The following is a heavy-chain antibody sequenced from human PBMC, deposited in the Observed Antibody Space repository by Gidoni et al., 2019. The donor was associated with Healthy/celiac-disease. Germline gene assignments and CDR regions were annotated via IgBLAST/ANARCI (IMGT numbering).Heavy chain of an antibody. D-gene: IGHD6-19*01. CDR1: GFTFSSYA. V-gene: IGHV3-23*01. CDR2: GSGSGGST. J-gene: IGHJ2*01. Sequence: EVQLLVSGGGLVQPGGSLSLSCTASGFTFSSYAMSWVRQAPGKGLEWVSAGSGSGGSTYYADFVKGRFTISRDNSKKTLYLQMNSLRAEDTAVYYCAKVYSGWYSGIWYFDLWGRGTLVTVSS. CDR3: AKVYSGWYSGIWYFDL.